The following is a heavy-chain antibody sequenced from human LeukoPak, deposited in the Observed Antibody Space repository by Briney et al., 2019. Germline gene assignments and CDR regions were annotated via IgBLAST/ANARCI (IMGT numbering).Heavy chain of an antibody. D-gene: IGHD1-26*01. CDR1: GFTFNSCA. CDR3: EKGKLLENVGDNWLDP. Sequence: GGSLRLSCAASGFTFNSCAMSWVRQAPGKGPEWVSGISGSSMTTYYADSVKGRFTISRDNSKNTLYLQMNSLRAGDTAVYYCEKGKLLENVGDNWLDPWGQGTLVTVSS. CDR2: ISGSSMTT. V-gene: IGHV3-23*01. J-gene: IGHJ5*02.